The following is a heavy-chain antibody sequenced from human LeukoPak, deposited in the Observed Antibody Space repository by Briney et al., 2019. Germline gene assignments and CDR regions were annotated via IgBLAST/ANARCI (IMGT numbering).Heavy chain of an antibody. V-gene: IGHV4-59*12. J-gene: IGHJ4*02. CDR3: ARDRYYYDSSGPTPFDY. CDR1: GGSISSYY. CDR2: IYYSGST. Sequence: SETLSLTCTVSGGSISSYYWSWIRQPPGKGLEWIGYIYYSGSTNYNPPLKSRVTMSVDTSKNQFSLKLSSVTAADTAVYYCARDRYYYDSSGPTPFDYWGQGTLVTVSS. D-gene: IGHD3-22*01.